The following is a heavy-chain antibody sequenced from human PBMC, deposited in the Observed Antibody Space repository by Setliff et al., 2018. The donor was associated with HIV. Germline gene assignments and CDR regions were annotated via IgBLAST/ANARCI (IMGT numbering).Heavy chain of an antibody. CDR3: ARAPYYDSSGPFDY. Sequence: SETLSLTCTVSGGSMSVYYWNWIRQPAGKGLEWIGRIFTSGTTNYNPSLKSRVTMSVDTSKNQFSLKLSSVTAADTAVYYCARAPYYDSSGPFDYWGQGTLVTVSS. D-gene: IGHD3-22*01. J-gene: IGHJ4*02. CDR2: IFTSGTT. CDR1: GGSMSVYY. V-gene: IGHV4-4*07.